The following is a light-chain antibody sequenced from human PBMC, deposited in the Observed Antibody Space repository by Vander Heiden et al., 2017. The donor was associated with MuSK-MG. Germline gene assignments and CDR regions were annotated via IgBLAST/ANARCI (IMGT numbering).Light chain of an antibody. Sequence: DIQMTQSPSSLSASVGDRVTITCRASQSISTYLNWYQQKPGKAPQLLIYTASTLQSGVPSRFSGSGSGTDFTLTISRLQPEDFATYYWQQSYTTWTFGQGTKVDIK. CDR1: QSISTY. V-gene: IGKV1-39*01. CDR3: QQSYTTWT. CDR2: TAS. J-gene: IGKJ1*01.